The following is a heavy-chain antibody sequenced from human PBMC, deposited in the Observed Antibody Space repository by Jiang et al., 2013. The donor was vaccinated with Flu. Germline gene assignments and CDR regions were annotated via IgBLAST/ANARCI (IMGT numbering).Heavy chain of an antibody. CDR2: IRSDESDK. CDR1: GFTFKNYG. J-gene: IGHJ4*02. Sequence: QLLESDGGLVQPGGSLRLSCVASGFTFKNYGMHWVRQAPGKGLEWVAFIRSDESDKFYAESVKGRFTISRDNSKNTVYLQMNSLRAEDTAVYYCAKDHYDNTVYSFGGSDYWGQGTLVTVSS. D-gene: IGHD3-16*01. V-gene: IGHV3-30*02. CDR3: AKDHYDNTVYSFGGSDY.